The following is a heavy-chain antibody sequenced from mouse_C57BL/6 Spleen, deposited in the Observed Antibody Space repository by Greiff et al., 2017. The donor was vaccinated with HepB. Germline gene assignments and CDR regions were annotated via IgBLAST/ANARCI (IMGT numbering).Heavy chain of an antibody. V-gene: IGHV3-6*01. CDR3: AREKVVAKRYFDV. CDR2: ISYDGSN. J-gene: IGHJ1*03. CDR1: GYSITSGYY. D-gene: IGHD1-1*01. Sequence: VQLKESGPGLVKPSQSLSLTCSVTGYSITSGYYWNWIRQFPGNKLEWMGYISYDGSNNYNPSLKNRISITRDTSKNQFFLKLNSVTTEDTATYYCAREKVVAKRYFDVWGTGTTVTVSS.